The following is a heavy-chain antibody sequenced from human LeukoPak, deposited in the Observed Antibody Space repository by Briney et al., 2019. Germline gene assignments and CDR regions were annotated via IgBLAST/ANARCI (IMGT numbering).Heavy chain of an antibody. CDR1: GYTFTSYG. Sequence: ASVKVSCKASGYTFTSYGIGWVRQAPGQGLEWMGWISAYNGNTNYAQKLQGRVTMTTDTSTSTAYMELRSLRSDDTAVYYCARDTLLRYFDWLLRTQYYYYGMDVWGQGTTVTVSS. V-gene: IGHV1-18*01. J-gene: IGHJ6*02. CDR3: ARDTLLRYFDWLLRTQYYYYGMDV. D-gene: IGHD3-9*01. CDR2: ISAYNGNT.